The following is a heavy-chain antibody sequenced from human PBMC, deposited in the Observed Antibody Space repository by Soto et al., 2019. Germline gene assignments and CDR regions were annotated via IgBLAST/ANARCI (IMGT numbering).Heavy chain of an antibody. Sequence: QVQLVQSGAEVKKPGSSVKVSCKASGGTFSTYAISWVRRAPGKGLEWMGGTTPILGTANSAQKFQVRVTITADESTSTAYMELSSLRSEDTAVYYCARGDIVGTYYYSYYGMDVWGQGTTVTVSS. D-gene: IGHD2-15*01. J-gene: IGHJ6*02. V-gene: IGHV1-69*01. CDR3: ARGDIVGTYYYSYYGMDV. CDR2: TTPILGTA. CDR1: GGTFSTYA.